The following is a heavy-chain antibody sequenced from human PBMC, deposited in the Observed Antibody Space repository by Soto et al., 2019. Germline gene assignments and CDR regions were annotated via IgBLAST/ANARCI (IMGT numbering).Heavy chain of an antibody. Sequence: QVQLQEAGPGLVKASETLSLTCTVSNGSITGYYWSWIRQPPGKGLEWIGYVYYTGSTTYNPSLKSRVTMSVDSSKNQFSLRLSSVTAADTAMYYCARSVPPRWLQFGYWGQGSLVTVSS. CDR2: VYYTGST. CDR3: ARSVPPRWLQFGY. V-gene: IGHV4-59*01. D-gene: IGHD6-19*01. CDR1: NGSITGYY. J-gene: IGHJ4*02.